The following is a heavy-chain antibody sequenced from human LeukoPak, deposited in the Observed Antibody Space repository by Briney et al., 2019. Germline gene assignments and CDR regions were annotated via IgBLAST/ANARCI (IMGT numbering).Heavy chain of an antibody. CDR1: GFSLSTSGMC. CDR3: ARMNWNAYVDY. D-gene: IGHD1-1*01. V-gene: IGHV2-70*11. Sequence: ESGPTLVNPTQTLTLTCTFSGFSLSTSGMCVSWIRQPPGKALEWLARIDWDADKYYSTSLKTRPTIPKDTSKNQVVLTVTNMDPVDTATYYCARMNWNAYVDYWGQGTLVTVSS. J-gene: IGHJ4*02. CDR2: IDWDADK.